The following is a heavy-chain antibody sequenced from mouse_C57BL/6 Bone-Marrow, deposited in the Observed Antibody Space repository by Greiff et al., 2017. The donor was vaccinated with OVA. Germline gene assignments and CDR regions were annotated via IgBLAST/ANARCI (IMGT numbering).Heavy chain of an antibody. CDR2: IRNKANNPAT. CDR1: GFTFSDAW. V-gene: IGHV6-6*01. J-gene: IGHJ4*01. D-gene: IGHD6-1*01. CDR3: TSLLSHAMDY. Sequence: EVQLVESGGGLVQPGGSMKLSCAASGFTFSDAWMDWVRQSPEKGLEWVAEIRNKANNPATYYAESVKGRFTISRDDSKSSVYLQMNSLRAEDTGIYYCTSLLSHAMDYWGQGTSVTVSS.